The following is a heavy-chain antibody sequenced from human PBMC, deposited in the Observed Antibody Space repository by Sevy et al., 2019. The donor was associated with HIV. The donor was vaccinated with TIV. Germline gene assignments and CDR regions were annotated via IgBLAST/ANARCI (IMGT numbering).Heavy chain of an antibody. CDR3: ARGGSIAARILAYYYYGMDV. V-gene: IGHV1-2*04. CDR1: GYTFTGYY. D-gene: IGHD6-6*01. CDR2: INPNSGGT. Sequence: ASVKVSCKASGYTFTGYYMHWVRQAPGQGLEWMGWINPNSGGTNYAQKFQGWVTMTRETSISTAYMELSRLRSDDTAVYYCARGGSIAARILAYYYYGMDVWGQGTTVTVSS. J-gene: IGHJ6*02.